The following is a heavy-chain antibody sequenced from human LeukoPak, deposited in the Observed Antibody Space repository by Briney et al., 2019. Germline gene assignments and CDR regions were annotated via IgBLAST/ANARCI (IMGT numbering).Heavy chain of an antibody. V-gene: IGHV4-39*01. CDR1: GGPISSSSYY. CDR2: IYYSGST. J-gene: IGHJ4*02. D-gene: IGHD6-6*01. Sequence: SETLSLTCTVSGGPISSSSYYWGWIRQPPGKGLEWIGSIYYSGSTYYNPSLKSRVTISVDTSKNQFSLKLSSVTAADTAVYYCARQRMYKQLVSHFDYWGQGTLVTVSS. CDR3: ARQRMYKQLVSHFDY.